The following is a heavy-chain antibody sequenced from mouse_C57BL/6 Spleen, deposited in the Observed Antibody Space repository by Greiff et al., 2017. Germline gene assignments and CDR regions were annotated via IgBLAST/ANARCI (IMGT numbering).Heavy chain of an antibody. CDR3: ARRGSYGYFDY. J-gene: IGHJ2*01. CDR1: GYTFTDYY. CDR2: IYPGSGNT. D-gene: IGHD1-1*02. V-gene: IGHV1-76*01. Sequence: QVQLKESGAELVRPGASVKLSCKASGYTFTDYYINWVKQRPGQGLEWIARIYPGSGNTYYNEKFKGKATLTAEKSSSTAYMQLSSLTSEDSAVYFCARRGSYGYFDYWGQGTTLTVSS.